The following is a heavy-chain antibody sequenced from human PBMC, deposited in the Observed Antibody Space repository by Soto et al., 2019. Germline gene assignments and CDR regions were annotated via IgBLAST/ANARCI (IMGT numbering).Heavy chain of an antibody. CDR2: IIPIFGTA. CDR1: GGTFSSYA. Sequence: SVKVSCKASGGTFSSYAISWVRQAPGQGPEWMGGIIPIFGTANYAQKFQGRVTITADESTSTAYMELSSLRSEDTAVYYCAREVAYYDYCIGYSHYYYGMDCWGQGTTVTVSS. J-gene: IGHJ6*02. V-gene: IGHV1-69*13. D-gene: IGHD3-3*01. CDR3: AREVAYYDYCIGYSHYYYGMDC.